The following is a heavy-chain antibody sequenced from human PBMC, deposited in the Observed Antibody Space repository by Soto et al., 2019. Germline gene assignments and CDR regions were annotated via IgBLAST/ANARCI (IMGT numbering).Heavy chain of an antibody. CDR1: GLTFSSYG. J-gene: IGHJ4*02. D-gene: IGHD2-15*01. Sequence: GGSLRLSCAASGLTFSSYGMHWVRQAPGKGLEWVAVIWYDGSNKYYADSVKGRFTISRDNSKNTLYLQMNSLRAEDTAVYYCARDRGYCSGGSCYGPGRFDYWGQGTLVTVSS. CDR3: ARDRGYCSGGSCYGPGRFDY. CDR2: IWYDGSNK. V-gene: IGHV3-33*01.